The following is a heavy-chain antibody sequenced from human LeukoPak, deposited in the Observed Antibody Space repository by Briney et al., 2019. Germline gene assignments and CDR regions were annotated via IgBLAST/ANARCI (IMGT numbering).Heavy chain of an antibody. J-gene: IGHJ4*02. CDR2: TYTGGAT. D-gene: IGHD6-19*01. V-gene: IGHV3-53*01. Sequence: PGGSLRLSCAASGFPVSSNFMSWVRQAPGKGLEWVSVTYTGGATYYADSVKGRFTISRDNSKNTLYLQMNGLRVEDTAIYYCARDPPHSIAVAGRGFDYWGQGTLVTVSS. CDR3: ARDPPHSIAVAGRGFDY. CDR1: GFPVSSNF.